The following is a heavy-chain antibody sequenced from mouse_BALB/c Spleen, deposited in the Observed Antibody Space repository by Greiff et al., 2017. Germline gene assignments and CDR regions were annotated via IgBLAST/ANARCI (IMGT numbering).Heavy chain of an antibody. Sequence: QVQLQQSGAELVKPGASVKMSCKASGYTFTSYWMHWVKQRPGQGLEWIGDIYPGTGYTKYNQKFKEKATLTADTSSSTAYMQLSSLTSGDSDVYYCVRSRSSGGYYDCWGQGTTVTVSA. V-gene: IGHV1-7*01. J-gene: IGHJ3*01. CDR2: IYPGTGYT. D-gene: IGHD2-3*01. CDR1: GYTFTSYW. CDR3: VRSRSSGGYYDC.